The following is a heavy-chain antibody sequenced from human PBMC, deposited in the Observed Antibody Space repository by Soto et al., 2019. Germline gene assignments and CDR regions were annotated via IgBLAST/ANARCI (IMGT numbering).Heavy chain of an antibody. D-gene: IGHD3-3*01. V-gene: IGHV4-30-4*01. Sequence: SETLSLTCTVSGGSIGSGDYYWSWIRQPPGKGLEWIGYIYYSGSTYYNPSLKSRVTISVDTSKNQFSLKLSSVTAADTAVYYCARGRFLEWLLSGWFDPWGQGTLVTVS. CDR1: GGSIGSGDYY. J-gene: IGHJ5*02. CDR3: ARGRFLEWLLSGWFDP. CDR2: IYYSGST.